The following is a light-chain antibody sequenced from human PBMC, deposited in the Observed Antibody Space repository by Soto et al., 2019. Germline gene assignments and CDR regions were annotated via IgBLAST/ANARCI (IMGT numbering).Light chain of an antibody. CDR3: SSYTSSSTLV. V-gene: IGLV2-14*01. Sequence: QSALTQPASVSGSPGQSITISCTGTSGDVGYDNFVSWYQQLPGKAPKLMIYEVSNRFSGVSNRFSGSKSGNTASLTISALQAEDEADYLCSSYTSSSTLVFGGGTKLTVL. CDR1: SGDVGYDNF. J-gene: IGLJ2*01. CDR2: EVS.